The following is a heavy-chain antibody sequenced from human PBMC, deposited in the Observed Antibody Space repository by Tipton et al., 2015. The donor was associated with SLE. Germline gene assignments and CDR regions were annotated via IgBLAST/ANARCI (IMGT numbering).Heavy chain of an antibody. D-gene: IGHD3-22*01. CDR1: GGSFSCHY. V-gene: IGHV4-59*11. CDR3: ARGRYYDSLNWFDP. Sequence: TLSLTCAVSGGSFSCHYWSWIRQSPGKGLEWIGYMYNNERTKYNLSLKSRVSMSVETSKNQFTLKLTSVTAADTAVYYCARGRYYDSLNWFDPWGQGTLVTVSS. CDR2: MYNNERT. J-gene: IGHJ5*02.